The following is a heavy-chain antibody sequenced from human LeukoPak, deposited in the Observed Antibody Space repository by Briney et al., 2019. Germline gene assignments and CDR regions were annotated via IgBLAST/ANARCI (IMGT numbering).Heavy chain of an antibody. J-gene: IGHJ4*02. V-gene: IGHV4-59*01. CDR2: IYYSGST. Sequence: SETLSLTCTVSGGSISSYYWSWIRQPPGKGLEWIGYIYYSGSTNYNPSLKSRVTISVDTSKNQFSLKLSSVTAADTAVYYCARGGGSAWYYDILTGYYRSGYFDYWGQGTLVTVSS. CDR1: GGSISSYY. D-gene: IGHD3-9*01. CDR3: ARGGGSAWYYDILTGYYRSGYFDY.